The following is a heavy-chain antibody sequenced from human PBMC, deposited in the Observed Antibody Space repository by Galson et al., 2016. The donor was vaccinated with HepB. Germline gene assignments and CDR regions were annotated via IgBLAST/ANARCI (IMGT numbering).Heavy chain of an antibody. D-gene: IGHD1-14*01. CDR3: ARLLRQTEY. CDR1: GGSVSNGSYY. CDR2: VQYSGTT. J-gene: IGHJ4*02. Sequence: LSLTCSVFGGSVSNGSYYWSWIRQSPGKGLEMLGYVQYSGTTNYNPSLKSRVTISVAPSKTHFSLTLTSVTAADTAVYYCARLLRQTEYWGQGTLVTVSS. V-gene: IGHV4-61*03.